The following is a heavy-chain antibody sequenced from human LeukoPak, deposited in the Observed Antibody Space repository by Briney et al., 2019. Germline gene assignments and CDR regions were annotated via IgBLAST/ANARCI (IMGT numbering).Heavy chain of an antibody. CDR2: IIPIFGTA. CDR3: ASQRSPYDSSGYLIDY. D-gene: IGHD3-22*01. Sequence: EASVKVSCKASGGTFSSYAISWVRQAPGQGLEWMGGIIPIFGTANYAQKFQGRVTITADESTSTAYMELSSLRSEDTAVYYCASQRSPYDSSGYLIDYWGQGTLVTVSS. J-gene: IGHJ4*02. CDR1: GGTFSSYA. V-gene: IGHV1-69*13.